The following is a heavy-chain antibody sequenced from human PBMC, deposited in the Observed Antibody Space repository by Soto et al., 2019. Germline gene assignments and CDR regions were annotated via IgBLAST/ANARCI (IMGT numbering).Heavy chain of an antibody. CDR2: ISDSGGST. V-gene: IGHV3-23*01. CDR1: RFTFSSYA. CDR3: AKDLTSTSRTPEL. J-gene: IGHJ4*02. Sequence: EVQLLESGGGLVQPGGSLRLSCGASRFTFSSYAMSWVRQAPGKGLEWVSAISDSGGSTYYADSMKGRFTISRDNSKNTLYLQMNSLRAEDTAIYYCAKDLTSTSRTPELWGQGTLVTVSS. D-gene: IGHD2-2*01.